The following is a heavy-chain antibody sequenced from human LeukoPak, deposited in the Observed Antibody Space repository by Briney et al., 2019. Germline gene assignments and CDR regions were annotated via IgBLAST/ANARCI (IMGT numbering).Heavy chain of an antibody. CDR1: GYTFTNYY. V-gene: IGHV1-46*01. J-gene: IGHJ4*02. Sequence: GASVKVSCKASGYTFTNYYMQWVRQAPGQGLEWMGLIKPSGGSTSYAQTFQGRITMTWDTSTSTVYMELSSLRSEDTAVYYCARDPAYSSDTSGFDYWGQGTLVTVSS. D-gene: IGHD3-22*01. CDR2: IKPSGGST. CDR3: ARDPAYSSDTSGFDY.